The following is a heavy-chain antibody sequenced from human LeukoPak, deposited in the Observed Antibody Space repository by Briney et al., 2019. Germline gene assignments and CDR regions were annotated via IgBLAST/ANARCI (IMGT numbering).Heavy chain of an antibody. Sequence: PGGSLRLSCAASGFTFSSYAMSWVRQAPGKGLEWVSAISGSGGSTYYADSVKGRFTISRDNSKNTLYLQMNSLRSDDTAVYYCARSNPLIPINLNWFDPWGQGTLVTVSS. CDR1: GFTFSSYA. CDR3: ARSNPLIPINLNWFDP. V-gene: IGHV3-23*01. CDR2: ISGSGGST. D-gene: IGHD2-8*01. J-gene: IGHJ5*02.